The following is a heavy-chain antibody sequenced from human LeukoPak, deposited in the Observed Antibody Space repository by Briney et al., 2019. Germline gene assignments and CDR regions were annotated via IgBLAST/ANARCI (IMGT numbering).Heavy chain of an antibody. CDR2: IKQDGSEK. Sequence: GGSLRLSCAASGFTFSNYWMTWVRQAPGKGLEWEANIKQDGSEKYYVDSVKGRFTISRDNAKNSLYLQMNSLRAEDTAVYYCARSETTYYYDSSVYFYYYYGMDVWGQGTTVTVSS. V-gene: IGHV3-7*01. J-gene: IGHJ6*02. D-gene: IGHD3-22*01. CDR3: ARSETTYYYDSSVYFYYYYGMDV. CDR1: GFTFSNYW.